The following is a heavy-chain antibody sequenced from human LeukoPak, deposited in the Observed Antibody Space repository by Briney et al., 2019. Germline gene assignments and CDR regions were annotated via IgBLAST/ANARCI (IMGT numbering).Heavy chain of an antibody. D-gene: IGHD6-19*01. J-gene: IGHJ4*02. CDR2: INPNSGGT. Sequence: ASVKVSCKASGYTFTSYGISWVRQAPGQGLEWMGWINPNSGGTNYAQKFQGRVTMTRDTSISTAYMELSRLRSDDTAVYYCARDRYSSGWYPYYWGQGTLVTVSS. CDR1: GYTFTSYG. V-gene: IGHV1-2*02. CDR3: ARDRYSSGWYPYY.